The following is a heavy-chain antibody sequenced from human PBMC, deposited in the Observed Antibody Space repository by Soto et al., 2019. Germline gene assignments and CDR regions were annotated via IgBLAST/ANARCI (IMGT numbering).Heavy chain of an antibody. CDR2: IKQDGSEK. CDR1: GFTFSSYW. CDR3: ARVVVGGYAAYFDY. J-gene: IGHJ4*02. Sequence: GGSLRLSCAASGFTFSSYWMSWVRQAPGKGLEWVANIKQDGSEKYYVDSVKGRFTISRDNAKNSLYLQMNSLRAEDTAVYYCARVVVGGYAAYFDYWGQGTLVTVSS. D-gene: IGHD5-12*01. V-gene: IGHV3-7*01.